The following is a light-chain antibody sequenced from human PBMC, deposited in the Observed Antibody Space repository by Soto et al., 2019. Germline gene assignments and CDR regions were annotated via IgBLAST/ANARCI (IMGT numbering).Light chain of an antibody. CDR2: ASS. CDR1: QTISNY. J-gene: IGKJ3*01. CDR3: QQSYNTPFT. V-gene: IGKV1-39*01. Sequence: DLQMTQSPASLAASLGDRVTISSRASQTISNYLNWYHQKPGKAPKLLIYASSTLQSGDPSTFSGSGSGTEFTLTISSLQPEDFGTYYCQQSYNTPFTFGPGTKVDIK.